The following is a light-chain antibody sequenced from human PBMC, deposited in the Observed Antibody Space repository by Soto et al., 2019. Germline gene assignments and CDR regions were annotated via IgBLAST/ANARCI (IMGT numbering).Light chain of an antibody. CDR1: PDPRNY. J-gene: IGKJ4*01. V-gene: IGKV1-33*01. CDR2: DAS. Sequence: DIQMTQSPSSLSASVGDRVTITCQASPDPRNYLNWYQQKPGQAHKLLIYDASILETGVPSRFGGSGSVTDFTFTISSLQPDDIAKYDCQHYDNLPLSFGGGPKVEIK. CDR3: QHYDNLPLS.